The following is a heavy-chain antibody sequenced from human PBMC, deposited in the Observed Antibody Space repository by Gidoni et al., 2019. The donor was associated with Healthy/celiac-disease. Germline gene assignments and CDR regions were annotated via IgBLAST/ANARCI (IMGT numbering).Heavy chain of an antibody. Sequence: QVQLVESGGGLVKPGGSLRLSCAASGFTFSDYYISWIRQAPGKGLEWVSYISSSGSTIYYADSVKGRFTISRDNAKNSLYLQMNSLRAEDTAVYYCARDYIVGATYNTLAVDAFDIWGQGTMVTVSS. J-gene: IGHJ3*02. V-gene: IGHV3-11*01. D-gene: IGHD1-26*01. CDR2: ISSSGSTI. CDR1: GFTFSDYY. CDR3: ARDYIVGATYNTLAVDAFDI.